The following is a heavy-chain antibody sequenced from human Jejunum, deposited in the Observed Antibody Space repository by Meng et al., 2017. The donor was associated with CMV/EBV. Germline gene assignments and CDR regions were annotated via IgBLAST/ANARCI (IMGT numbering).Heavy chain of an antibody. J-gene: IGHJ2*01. CDR3: ARNRGAWFFDL. D-gene: IGHD2/OR15-2a*01. V-gene: IGHV1-2*06. CDR1: GYGFTDSY. CDR2: INVNTCVT. Sequence: CKASGYGFTDSYFHWVRQAPGQGLEGVGRINVNTCVTNFRQSFLGRATITADASNNTVYMELKQLTSADTALYYCARNRGAWFFDLWGRGTLVTVSS.